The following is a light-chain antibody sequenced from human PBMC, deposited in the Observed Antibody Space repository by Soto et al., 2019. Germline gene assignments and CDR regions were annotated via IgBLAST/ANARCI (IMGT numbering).Light chain of an antibody. CDR3: SSYTSSSTRV. V-gene: IGLV2-14*01. CDR1: SSVVGGYNY. J-gene: IGLJ2*01. Sequence: QSALTQPASVSGSPGQSITISCTGTSSVVGGYNYVSWYQQHPGKAPKLMIYDVSHRPSGVSNRFSGSKSGNTASLTISGLQAEDEADYYCSSYTSSSTRVFGGGTKLTVL. CDR2: DVS.